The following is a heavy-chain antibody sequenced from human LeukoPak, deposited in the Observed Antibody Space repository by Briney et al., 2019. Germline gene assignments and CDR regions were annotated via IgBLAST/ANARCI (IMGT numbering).Heavy chain of an antibody. CDR3: AILGYCSSTSCPDY. Sequence: TGRSLRLSCAASGFTFSSYGMHWVRQAPGKGLEWVAVILSDGSKEFYTDSVKGRFTISRDNSKNTLYLQMNSLRAEDTAVYYCAILGYCSSTSCPDYWGQGTLVTVSS. CDR2: ILSDGSKE. D-gene: IGHD2-2*01. J-gene: IGHJ4*02. V-gene: IGHV3-33*01. CDR1: GFTFSSYG.